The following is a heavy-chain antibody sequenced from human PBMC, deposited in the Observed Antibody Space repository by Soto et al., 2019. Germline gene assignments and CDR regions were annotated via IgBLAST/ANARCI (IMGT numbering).Heavy chain of an antibody. Sequence: QVQLHESGPGLVKPSETLSLTCTVSGGSISSYYWSWIRQPPGKGLEWIGYIYYSGSTNYNPSLKSRVTISVDTSKNQFSLKLSSVTAADTAVYYCARLPKGQWLVRVSRQEAFDIWGQGTMVTVSS. CDR1: GGSISSYY. CDR3: ARLPKGQWLVRVSRQEAFDI. V-gene: IGHV4-59*08. CDR2: IYYSGST. D-gene: IGHD6-19*01. J-gene: IGHJ3*02.